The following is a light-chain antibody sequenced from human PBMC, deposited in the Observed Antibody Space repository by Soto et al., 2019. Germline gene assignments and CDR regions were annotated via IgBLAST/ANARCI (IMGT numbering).Light chain of an antibody. CDR3: AAWDDSLNEGV. J-gene: IGLJ3*02. V-gene: IGLV2-14*01. CDR1: SSDVGGYNY. CDR2: EVS. Sequence: QSVLTQPASVSGSPGQSITISCTGTSSDVGGYNYVSWYQQHPGKAPKLTIYEVSNRPSGVSNRFSGSKSGNTASLTISGLQAEDEADYYCAAWDDSLNEGVFGGGTKLTVL.